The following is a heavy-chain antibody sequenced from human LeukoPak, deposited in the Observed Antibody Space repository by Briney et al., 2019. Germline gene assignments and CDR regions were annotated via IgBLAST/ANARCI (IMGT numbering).Heavy chain of an antibody. CDR1: GFSFDDYA. D-gene: IGHD6-13*01. CDR3: AKDRGLYSSSWYDLGFDP. V-gene: IGHV3-9*01. CDR2: ISWNSGSI. Sequence: GGSLRLSCAASGFSFDDYAMHWVRQAPGKGLEWVSGISWNSGSIGYADSVKGRFTISRDNSKNTLYLQMNSLRAEDTAVYYCAKDRGLYSSSWYDLGFDPWGQGTLVTVSS. J-gene: IGHJ5*02.